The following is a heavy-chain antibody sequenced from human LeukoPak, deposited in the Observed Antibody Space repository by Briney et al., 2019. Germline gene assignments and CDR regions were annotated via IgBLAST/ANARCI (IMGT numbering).Heavy chain of an antibody. Sequence: GGSLRLSCAASGFTFSSYEMNWVRQAPGKGLEWVSYISGSGSTIYYADSVKGRFTISRDNAKNSLYLQMNGLRAEDTAVYYCARVLHKRNYDSSVYYGYWGQGTLVTVSS. D-gene: IGHD3-22*01. CDR2: ISGSGSTI. V-gene: IGHV3-48*03. J-gene: IGHJ4*02. CDR1: GFTFSSYE. CDR3: ARVLHKRNYDSSVYYGY.